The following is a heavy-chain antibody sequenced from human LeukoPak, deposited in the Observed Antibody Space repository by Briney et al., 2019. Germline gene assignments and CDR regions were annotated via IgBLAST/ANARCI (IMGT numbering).Heavy chain of an antibody. CDR2: LYSGGRT. D-gene: IGHD5-18*01. CDR3: ASGGVNSYRSIDS. J-gene: IGHJ5*01. V-gene: IGHV3-53*01. Sequence: GGSLRLSCLADGFTVSSTYMSCVRQAPGKGLEWVSLLYSGGRTFYADSVTGRFTISRDNSKNTVYLHMNTLRADDTAVYYCASGGVNSYRSIDSRGQGTLVSVSS. CDR1: GFTVSSTY.